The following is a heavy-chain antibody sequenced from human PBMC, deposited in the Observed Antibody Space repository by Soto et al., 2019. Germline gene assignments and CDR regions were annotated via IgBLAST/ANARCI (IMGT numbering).Heavy chain of an antibody. CDR2: IKQDGSEK. J-gene: IGHJ3*02. V-gene: IGHV3-7*01. Sequence: TGGSLRLSCAASGFTFSSYWMSWVRQAPGKGLEWVANIKQDGSEKYYVDSVKGRFTISRDNAKNSLYLQMNSLRAEDTAVFYCAREECTNGVCYLADAFDIWGQGTMVTVSS. D-gene: IGHD2-8*01. CDR3: AREECTNGVCYLADAFDI. CDR1: GFTFSSYW.